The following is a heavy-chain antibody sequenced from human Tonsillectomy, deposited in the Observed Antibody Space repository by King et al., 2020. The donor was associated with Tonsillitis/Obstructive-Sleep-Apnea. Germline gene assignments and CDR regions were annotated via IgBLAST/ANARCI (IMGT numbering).Heavy chain of an antibody. CDR1: GGSISSYY. Sequence: VQLQESGPGLVKPSETLSLTCTVSGGSISSYYWSWIRPPPGKGLEWIGYIYYSGSTNYNPSLKSRVTISVDTSKNQFSLKLSSVTAADTAVYYCANHGAVLRFFEWNAFDIWGQGTMVTVSS. CDR2: IYYSGST. V-gene: IGHV4-59*08. J-gene: IGHJ3*02. CDR3: ANHGAVLRFFEWNAFDI. D-gene: IGHD3-3*01.